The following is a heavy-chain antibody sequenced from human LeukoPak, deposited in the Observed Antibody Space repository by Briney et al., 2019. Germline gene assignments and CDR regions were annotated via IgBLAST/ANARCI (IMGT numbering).Heavy chain of an antibody. CDR2: IYYTGST. J-gene: IGHJ4*02. Sequence: SETLSLTCTVSGDSIRDSGYYWSWLRQHPGKGLEWIGYIYYTGSTYYNPSLKSRVTISVDTSENHFSLKLSSLTAADTAVYYCARGMVFDYWGQGILVTVSS. V-gene: IGHV4-31*03. D-gene: IGHD3-10*01. CDR1: GDSIRDSGYY. CDR3: ARGMVFDY.